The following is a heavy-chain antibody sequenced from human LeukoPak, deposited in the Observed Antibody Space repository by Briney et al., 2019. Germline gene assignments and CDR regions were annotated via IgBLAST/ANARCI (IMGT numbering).Heavy chain of an antibody. CDR3: ASARYYDIFTLDY. J-gene: IGHJ4*02. D-gene: IGHD3-9*01. CDR1: GFTFSSYR. Sequence: GGSLRLSCAASGFTFSSYRMKWVRQAPGKGMEWVSYISSTSITIYYPSSVNARFTISRDDAKNSLYLQMNSLRAEDTAVYYCASARYYDIFTLDYCGQGTLVTVSS. V-gene: IGHV3-48*04. CDR2: ISSTSITI.